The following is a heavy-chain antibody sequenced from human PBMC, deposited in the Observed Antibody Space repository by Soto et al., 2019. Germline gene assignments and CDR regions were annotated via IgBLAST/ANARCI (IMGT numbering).Heavy chain of an antibody. Sequence: QAQVVESGGDVVQPGRSLRLSCVASGFNFSDYTMHWVRQAPGKGLEWVAVISLDGTNRFYADSVKGRFTISRGTSKKTLFLQRNTLSAEDTAIYCCARDPLYSGYEAPFDLWGQATLVTASS. J-gene: IGHJ5*02. D-gene: IGHD5-12*01. V-gene: IGHV3-30-3*01. CDR3: ARDPLYSGYEAPFDL. CDR1: GFNFSDYT. CDR2: ISLDGTNR.